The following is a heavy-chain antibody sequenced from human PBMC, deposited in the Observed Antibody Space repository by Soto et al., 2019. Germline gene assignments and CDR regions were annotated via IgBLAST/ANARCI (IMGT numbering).Heavy chain of an antibody. V-gene: IGHV4-39*01. J-gene: IGHJ6*03. CDR2: IYYSGST. D-gene: IGHD3-10*01. CDR3: ARVLRDYPFYYYYMDV. CDR1: SGSISSSDHF. Sequence: SETLSLTCTVSSGSISSSDHFWAWIRRPPGKGLEWIGNIYYSGSTYYNPSLKSRVTISVDTSKNQFSLKLSSMTAADTVVYYCARVLRDYPFYYYYMDVWGKGTTVTVSS.